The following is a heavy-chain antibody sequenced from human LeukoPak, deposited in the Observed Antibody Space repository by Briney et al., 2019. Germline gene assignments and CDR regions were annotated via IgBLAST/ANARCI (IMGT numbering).Heavy chain of an antibody. CDR1: RGSYSGFY. CDR3: ATTSMYYDTLTGYYRY. V-gene: IGHV4-34*01. CDR2: INHRGST. Sequence: SETLTLTCAVFRGSYSGFYWSWIRQSPGKGLEWIGEINHRGSTNYNPSLKSRVTISLDKSKNQFSLKLSSVTAADTAVYYCATTSMYYDTLTGYYRYWGQGTLVTVSS. J-gene: IGHJ4*02. D-gene: IGHD3-9*01.